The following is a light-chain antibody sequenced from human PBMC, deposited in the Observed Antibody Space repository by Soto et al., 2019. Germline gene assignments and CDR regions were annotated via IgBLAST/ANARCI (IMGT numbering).Light chain of an antibody. Sequence: RAGQTISSSLDWYEQKXGKAPRLXXYRASILQSGVPSRFRGSGSGTDFTLTLNNLQPEDFETYYCQQAKSSPVSFGQGTRLEIK. CDR1: QTISSS. CDR3: QQAKSSPVS. J-gene: IGKJ5*01. CDR2: RAS. V-gene: IGKV1D-12*01.